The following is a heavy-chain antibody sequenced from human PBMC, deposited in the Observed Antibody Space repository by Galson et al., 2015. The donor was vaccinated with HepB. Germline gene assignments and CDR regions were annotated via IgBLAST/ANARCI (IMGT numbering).Heavy chain of an antibody. CDR3: ARDWWGLGSN. Sequence: SLRLSCAASGFTVSNNYMSWVRQAPGKGLEWISVIHSGGTTNYAESVRGRFTISRDGSKNMVYLQMNSLRAEDTAVYYCARDWWGLGSNWGQGTLVTVSS. CDR1: GFTVSNNY. J-gene: IGHJ4*02. V-gene: IGHV3-53*01. D-gene: IGHD2-21*01. CDR2: IHSGGTT.